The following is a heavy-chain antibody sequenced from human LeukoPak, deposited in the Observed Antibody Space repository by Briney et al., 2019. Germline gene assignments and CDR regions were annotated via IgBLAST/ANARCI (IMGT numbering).Heavy chain of an antibody. Sequence: QPGRSLRLSCAASGFNVSNKYMSWVRQAPGKGLEWVSFISIGGSTYYGESVKGKFTLARDNSKNTVYLQMNSLRAEDTAAYYCARTHYYESSHGMDVWGQGTTAIVFS. J-gene: IGHJ6*02. CDR2: ISIGGST. CDR1: GFNVSNKY. V-gene: IGHV3-66*01. CDR3: ARTHYYESSHGMDV. D-gene: IGHD3-22*01.